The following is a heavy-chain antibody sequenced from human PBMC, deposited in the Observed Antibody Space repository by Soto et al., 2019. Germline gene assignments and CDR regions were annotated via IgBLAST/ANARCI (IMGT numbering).Heavy chain of an antibody. CDR1: GGSFSGYY. CDR3: ARRVAVAGTFEDY. V-gene: IGHV4-34*01. J-gene: IGHJ4*02. D-gene: IGHD6-19*01. Sequence: QVQLQQWGAGLLKPSETLSRTCAVYGGSFSGYYWSWIRQPPGKGLEWIGEINHSGSTNYNPSLKSRVTISVDTSKNPFSLKLSSVTAADTAVYYCARRVAVAGTFEDYWGQGTLVTVSS. CDR2: INHSGST.